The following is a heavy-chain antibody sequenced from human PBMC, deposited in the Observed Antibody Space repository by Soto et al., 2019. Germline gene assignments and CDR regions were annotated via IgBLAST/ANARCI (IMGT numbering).Heavy chain of an antibody. D-gene: IGHD2-8*02. V-gene: IGHV4-34*01. CDR3: ARDKITGLFDY. CDR2: INPGGST. Sequence: SETLSLTCAVYGGSFSGYYWTWIRQPPGTGLEWIGEINPGGSTYYNPSLKSRVTISVDTSKNQFSLKLTSVTAADTAVYYCARDKITGLFDYWGQGTLVTVPQ. CDR1: GGSFSGYY. J-gene: IGHJ4*02.